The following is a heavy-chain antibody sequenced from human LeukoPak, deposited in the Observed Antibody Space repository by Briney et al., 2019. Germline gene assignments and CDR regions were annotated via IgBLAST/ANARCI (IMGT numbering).Heavy chain of an antibody. CDR1: GFTFSRYA. CDR2: ISDSDVTA. Sequence: PGGSLRLSCAASGFTFSRYAMSWVRQAPGKGPEWVSVISDSDVTACCADCVKRRFNIPRDSPEKALYLHMNSRRAGHTVLYYCARNPYGDWVGAFDMW. V-gene: IGHV3-23*01. CDR3: ARNPYGDWVGAFDM. J-gene: IGHJ3*02. D-gene: IGHD3-10*01.